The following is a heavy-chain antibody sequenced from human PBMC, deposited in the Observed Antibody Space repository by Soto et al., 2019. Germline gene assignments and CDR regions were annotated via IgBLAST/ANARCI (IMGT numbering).Heavy chain of an antibody. V-gene: IGHV3-23*01. D-gene: IGHD1-26*01. CDR3: AKERLVRGIDY. CDR1: GFTFSNYA. CDR2: VNNGGGGT. Sequence: EVFLLDSGGGLVQPGGSLRLSCAASGFTFSNYAMTWVRQAPGKGPEWISTVNNGGGGTYYADSVKGRFTISRDNSKNTLYLQVSSLRAEDTAVYYCAKERLVRGIDYWGQGILVTVSS. J-gene: IGHJ4*02.